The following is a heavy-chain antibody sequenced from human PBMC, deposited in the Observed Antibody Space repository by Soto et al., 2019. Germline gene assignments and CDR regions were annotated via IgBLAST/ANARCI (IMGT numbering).Heavy chain of an antibody. CDR2: ISSNGGST. CDR3: ARDAGGYNPLYYFDY. V-gene: IGHV3-64*02. D-gene: IGHD5-18*01. Sequence: GGSLRLSCAASGFTFSNYAMHWVRQAPGKGLEYVSAISSNGGSTYYADSVKGRFTISRDNSKNTLYLQMGSLRAEDMAVYYCARDAGGYNPLYYFDYWGQGTLVTVSS. J-gene: IGHJ4*02. CDR1: GFTFSNYA.